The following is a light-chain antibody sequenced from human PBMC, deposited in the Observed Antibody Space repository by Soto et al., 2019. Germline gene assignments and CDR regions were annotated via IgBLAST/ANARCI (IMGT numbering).Light chain of an antibody. Sequence: ESVLTQSPAPLSLSPGEKATISCRASQSVSSYLAWYQQKPGQAPRLLIYDASNRATGISARFSGSGSGTDFTLSICSLEPEDFAVYYCQQRSNWPRTFGQGTKVDIK. V-gene: IGKV3-11*01. CDR3: QQRSNWPRT. CDR2: DAS. CDR1: QSVSSY. J-gene: IGKJ1*01.